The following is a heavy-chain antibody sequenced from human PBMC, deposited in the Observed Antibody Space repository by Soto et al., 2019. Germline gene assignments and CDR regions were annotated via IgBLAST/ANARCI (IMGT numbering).Heavy chain of an antibody. D-gene: IGHD4-17*01. CDR1: GGSVSSGSYY. CDR3: GVGDYGGSPEEDAFDI. V-gene: IGHV4-61*01. Sequence: PSETLSLTCTVSGGSVSSGSYYWSWIRQPPGKGLEWIGYIYYSGSTNYNPSLKSRVTISVDTSKNQFSLKLSSVTAADTAVYYCGVGDYGGSPEEDAFDIWGQGTMVTVSS. CDR2: IYYSGST. J-gene: IGHJ3*02.